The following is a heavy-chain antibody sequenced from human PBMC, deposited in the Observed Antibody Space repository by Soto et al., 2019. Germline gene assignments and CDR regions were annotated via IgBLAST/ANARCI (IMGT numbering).Heavy chain of an antibody. D-gene: IGHD3-22*01. J-gene: IGHJ4*02. CDR3: AKDVLRQNYYDGSGYYRRLGSSPFDY. Sequence: GGSLRLSCAASGFTFSSYAMSWVRQAPGKGLEWVSAISGSGGSTYYADSVKGRFTISRDNSKNTLDVQMNSLRAEDTAVLYCAKDVLRQNYYDGSGYYRRLGSSPFDYWGQGTLVTVSS. V-gene: IGHV3-23*01. CDR1: GFTFSSYA. CDR2: ISGSGGST.